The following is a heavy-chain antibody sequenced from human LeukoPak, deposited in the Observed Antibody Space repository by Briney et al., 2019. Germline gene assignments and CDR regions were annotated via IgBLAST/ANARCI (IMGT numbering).Heavy chain of an antibody. Sequence: ASVKVSCKASGYTFTGYYMHWVRQAPGQGLEWMGRISPNSGGTNYAQKFQGRVTMTRDTSISTAYMELSRLRSDDTAVYYCARDRKVLLWFGELFCWGQGTLVTVSS. CDR1: GYTFTGYY. CDR3: ARDRKVLLWFGELFC. D-gene: IGHD3-10*01. CDR2: ISPNSGGT. J-gene: IGHJ4*02. V-gene: IGHV1-2*06.